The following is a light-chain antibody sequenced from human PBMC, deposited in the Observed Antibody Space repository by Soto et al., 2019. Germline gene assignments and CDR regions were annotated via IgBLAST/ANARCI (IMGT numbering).Light chain of an antibody. V-gene: IGKV3D-11*03. CDR1: QYINTR. CDR3: QQRSNWPH. J-gene: IGKJ5*01. CDR2: QTS. Sequence: EIVLTQSPATLSSFPGDRVTLSCRASQYINTRLAWYQHRPGQAPRLLIYQTSVRAAGIPARFSGSGSGTDFSLTISRLEPEDFAVYYCQQRSNWPHFGQGTRLEIK.